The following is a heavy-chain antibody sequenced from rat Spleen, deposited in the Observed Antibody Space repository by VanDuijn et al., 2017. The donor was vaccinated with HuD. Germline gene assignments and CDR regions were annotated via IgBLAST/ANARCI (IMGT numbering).Heavy chain of an antibody. CDR3: TRHDYPGLTTNWFAY. V-gene: IGHV5-31*01. D-gene: IGHD1-4*01. Sequence: EVQLVESGGGLVQPGRSLRLSCVASGFTFDNYWMTWVRQAPGQGLEWIASISNTGLTTYYPDSVKGRFSISSDNAKTTLYLQMDRLRSEDTATYYCTRHDYPGLTTNWFAYWGHGTLVTVSS. J-gene: IGHJ3*01. CDR1: GFTFDNYW. CDR2: ISNTGLTT.